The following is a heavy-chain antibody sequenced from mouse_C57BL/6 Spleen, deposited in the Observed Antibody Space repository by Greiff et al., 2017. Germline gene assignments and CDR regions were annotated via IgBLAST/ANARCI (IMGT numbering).Heavy chain of an antibody. V-gene: IGHV5-17*01. CDR1: GFTFSDYG. D-gene: IGHD2-5*01. CDR3: ARPSNFYAMDY. Sequence: DVKLVESGGGSVKPGGSLKLSCAASGFTFSDYGMHWVRQAPEKGLEWVAYISSGSSTIYYADTVKGRFTISRDNAKNTLFLQMTSLRSEDTAMYYCARPSNFYAMDYWGQGTSVTVSS. J-gene: IGHJ4*01. CDR2: ISSGSSTI.